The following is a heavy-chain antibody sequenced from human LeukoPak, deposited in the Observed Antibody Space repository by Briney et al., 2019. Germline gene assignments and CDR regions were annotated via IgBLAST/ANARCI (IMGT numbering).Heavy chain of an antibody. CDR1: GYTFTGYY. CDR3: ARETPMVRGLAFAY. CDR2: INPNSGGA. D-gene: IGHD3-10*01. J-gene: IGHJ4*02. Sequence: GTSVKVSCKASGYTFTGYYIHWVRQAPGQGLEWRGWINPNSGGATYAQNFQSRVTITTDTSISTADMERSRLRFDETALYYCARETPMVRGLAFAYWGQGTLVTVSS. V-gene: IGHV1-2*02.